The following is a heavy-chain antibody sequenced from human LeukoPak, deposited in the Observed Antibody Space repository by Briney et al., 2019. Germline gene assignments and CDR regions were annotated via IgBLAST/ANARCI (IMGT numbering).Heavy chain of an antibody. CDR3: ARDWVRSPGMGY. D-gene: IGHD3-10*01. V-gene: IGHV3-23*01. Sequence: GGSLRLSCAASGFTFSSYAMSWVRQAPGKGLEWVSAISGSGGSTYCADSVKGRFTISRDNSKNTLYLQMNSLRAEDTAVYYCARDWVRSPGMGYWGQGTLVTVSS. CDR1: GFTFSSYA. J-gene: IGHJ4*02. CDR2: ISGSGGST.